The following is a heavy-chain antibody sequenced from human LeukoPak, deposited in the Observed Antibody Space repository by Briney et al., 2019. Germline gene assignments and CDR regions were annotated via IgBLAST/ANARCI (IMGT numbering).Heavy chain of an antibody. CDR1: GFTFSDYF. D-gene: IGHD5-18*01. Sequence: GGSLRLSCAASGFTFSDYFMDWVRQAPGKGLEWVSYISSSSSTIYYADSVKGRFTISRDNAKNSLYLQMNSLRAEDTAVYYCARNYGDTAMVPHDYWGQGTLVTVSS. CDR2: ISSSSSTI. V-gene: IGHV3-48*01. CDR3: ARNYGDTAMVPHDY. J-gene: IGHJ4*02.